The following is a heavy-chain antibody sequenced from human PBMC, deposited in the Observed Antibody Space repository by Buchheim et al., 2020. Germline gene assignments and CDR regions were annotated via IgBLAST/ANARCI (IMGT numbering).Heavy chain of an antibody. CDR3: ARDLMGIGSGSYYNYFDY. CDR1: GYTFTGYY. Sequence: QVQLVQSGAEVKKPGASVKVSCKASGYTFTGYYMHWVRQAPGQGLEWMGWINPNSGGTNYAQKFQGWVTMTRDTSLSTAYMELSRLRSDDTAVYYCARDLMGIGSGSYYNYFDYWGQGTL. D-gene: IGHD3-10*01. V-gene: IGHV1-2*04. CDR2: INPNSGGT. J-gene: IGHJ4*02.